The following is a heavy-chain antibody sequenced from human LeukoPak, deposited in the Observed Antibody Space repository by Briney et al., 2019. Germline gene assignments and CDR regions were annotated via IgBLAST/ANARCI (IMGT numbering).Heavy chain of an antibody. CDR2: IYNSGST. J-gene: IGHJ6*03. CDR3: ARVSCGGDCRGYYYHYYMDV. CDR1: GGSISIYY. Sequence: SETLSLTCTVSGGSISIYYWSWIRQPAGKGLEWIGRIYNSGSTNYNPSLKSRVTISVDTSKNQFSLKLRSVTAADTAVYYCARVSCGGDCRGYYYHYYMDVWGKGTTVTISS. D-gene: IGHD2-21*02. V-gene: IGHV4-4*07.